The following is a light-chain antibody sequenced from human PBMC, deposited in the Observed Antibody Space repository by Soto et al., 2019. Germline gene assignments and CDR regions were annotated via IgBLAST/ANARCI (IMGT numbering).Light chain of an antibody. CDR1: SSDVGGYNY. Sequence: QSVLTQPPSASGSPGQSVAISCTGTSSDVGGYNYVSWYQQHPGKAPKLMIYEGNKRPPGVPDRFSGSKSGNTASLTVSGLQAEDEADYYCSSYAGSSNVFGTGTKVTVL. J-gene: IGLJ1*01. CDR3: SSYAGSSNV. CDR2: EGN. V-gene: IGLV2-8*01.